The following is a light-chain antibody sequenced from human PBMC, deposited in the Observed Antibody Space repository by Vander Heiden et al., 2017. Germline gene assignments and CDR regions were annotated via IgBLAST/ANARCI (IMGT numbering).Light chain of an antibody. Sequence: DLQMTQPPSSLSASAGDRVTITWQASQDISNYLNWHQQEPGKAPKLLIYDASNLEAGVPSRFSGSGSGTDFTFTISSLQPEDIATYCCQQYDNLPLTFGGGTKVEIK. CDR3: QQYDNLPLT. V-gene: IGKV1-33*01. J-gene: IGKJ4*01. CDR1: QDISNY. CDR2: DAS.